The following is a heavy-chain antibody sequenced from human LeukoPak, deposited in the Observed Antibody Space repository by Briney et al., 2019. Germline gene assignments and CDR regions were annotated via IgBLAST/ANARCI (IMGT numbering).Heavy chain of an antibody. CDR3: AKPQWKVGATDYFDY. J-gene: IGHJ4*02. CDR1: GFAFNNYA. Sequence: GGSLRLSCAASGFAFNNYAMTWVRQAPGKGLEWVSNVNDNGGQRHYADSVKGRFTISRDNSKNTLFLQMDSLRVEDTAVYYCAKPQWKVGATDYFDYWGQGSLVTVSS. V-gene: IGHV3-23*01. D-gene: IGHD1-26*01. CDR2: VNDNGGQR.